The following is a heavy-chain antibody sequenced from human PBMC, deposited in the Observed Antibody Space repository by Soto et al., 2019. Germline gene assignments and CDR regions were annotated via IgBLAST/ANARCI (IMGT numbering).Heavy chain of an antibody. CDR3: AQRLRTSNGWGTFDY. D-gene: IGHD3-16*01. J-gene: IGHJ4*02. CDR2: ICWDDDK. CDR1: GFSFSTSGVA. Sequence: QITLKESGPTLVKPTQTLTLSCTFSGFSFSTSGVAVGWIRQPPGKALEGVAFICWDDDKRYLPSLKSRLTITKDTSNNQVVLTMTNMDPVDTATYYCAQRLRTSNGWGTFDYWGQGIVVTVSS. V-gene: IGHV2-5*02.